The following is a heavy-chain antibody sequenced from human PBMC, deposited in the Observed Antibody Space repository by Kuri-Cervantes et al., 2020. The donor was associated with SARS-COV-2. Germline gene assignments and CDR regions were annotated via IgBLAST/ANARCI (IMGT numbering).Heavy chain of an antibody. CDR3: VRDGDHWNFDY. V-gene: IGHV3-74*01. Sequence: GESLKISCAASGFTFNGHWIHWVRQAPGKGLVWVSRINPDGSYTNNADSVKGRFTLSRDNAKNMLFLQMNSLRAEDTAVYYCVRDGDHWNFDYWGQGTLVTVSS. CDR1: GFTFNGHW. CDR2: INPDGSYT. J-gene: IGHJ4*02. D-gene: IGHD1-1*01.